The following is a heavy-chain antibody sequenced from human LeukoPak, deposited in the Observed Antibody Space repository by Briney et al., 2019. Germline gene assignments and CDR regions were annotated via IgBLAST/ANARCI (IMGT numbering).Heavy chain of an antibody. CDR3: ARQSAKKWDLPGSFDP. Sequence: TXSXTXXVXGGSIXXDYWSWIRQPPGKGLEWIGRLYYTGGTNYSPSFQSRVTISVDTSKKHLSLRLNSVTAADTAVYYCARQSAKKWDLPGSFDPWGQGTLVIVSS. V-gene: IGHV4-59*08. CDR1: GGSIXXDY. D-gene: IGHD1-26*01. J-gene: IGHJ5*02. CDR2: LYYTGGT.